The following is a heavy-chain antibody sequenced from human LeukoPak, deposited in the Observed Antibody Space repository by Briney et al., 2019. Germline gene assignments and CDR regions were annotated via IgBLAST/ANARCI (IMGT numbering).Heavy chain of an antibody. V-gene: IGHV3-30*18. CDR3: AKDRYYDIRGRLDP. Sequence: GNSLRLSCAASGFTVSTSVMHWVRQAPGKGLDWAAIISFDGTTKYYADSVKGRFTISRDNSKNTLFLQMNSLTTEDTAVYYCAKDRYYDIRGRLDPWGQGTLVTVSS. J-gene: IGHJ5*02. CDR1: GFTVSTSV. D-gene: IGHD3-10*02. CDR2: ISFDGTTK.